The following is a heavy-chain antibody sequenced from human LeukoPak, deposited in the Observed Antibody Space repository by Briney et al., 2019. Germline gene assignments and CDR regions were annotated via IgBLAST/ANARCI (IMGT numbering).Heavy chain of an antibody. CDR3: AKVRTGHYFDY. CDR1: GFTFSSYA. J-gene: IGHJ4*02. V-gene: IGHV3-23*01. Sequence: GGSLRLSCAASGFTFSSYAMSWVRQAPGKGLEWVSSISPTAGSAYYADSVKGRFTISRDNSKNTLYLQMNSLRAEDTAIYCCAKVRTGHYFDYWGQGTLVTVSS. CDR2: ISPTAGSA. D-gene: IGHD3/OR15-3a*01.